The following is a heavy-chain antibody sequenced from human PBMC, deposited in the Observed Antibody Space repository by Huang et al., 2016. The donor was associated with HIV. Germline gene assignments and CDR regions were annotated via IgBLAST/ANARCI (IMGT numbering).Heavy chain of an antibody. CDR1: GYTFTSSG. Sequence: QIQLMQSGPELKQPGASVKVSCKASGYTFTSSGITWVRQAPGQGPEWRGCIRACGGGTEYAQKFQGRVTLTTDTSTNIAYMELRSLRSDDTAKYYCARDPKYQRIGYYRQRRGIDIWGQGTMVIVSS. CDR3: ARDPKYQRIGYYRQRRGIDI. CDR2: IRACGGGT. J-gene: IGHJ3*02. V-gene: IGHV1-18*01. D-gene: IGHD3-3*01.